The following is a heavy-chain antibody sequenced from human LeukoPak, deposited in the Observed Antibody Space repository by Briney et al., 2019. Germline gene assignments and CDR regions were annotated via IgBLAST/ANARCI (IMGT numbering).Heavy chain of an antibody. J-gene: IGHJ4*02. D-gene: IGHD1-26*01. CDR3: ATGLPVGATLGYYFDS. Sequence: ASVKVSCKASGYTFTSYGISWVRQAPGQGLEWMGWISAHNGNTNYAQKLQGRVTMTEDTSTDTAYMDLYSLRPEDTAVYYCATGLPVGATLGYYFDSWGQGTLVTVSS. CDR1: GYTFTSYG. CDR2: ISAHNGNT. V-gene: IGHV1-18*01.